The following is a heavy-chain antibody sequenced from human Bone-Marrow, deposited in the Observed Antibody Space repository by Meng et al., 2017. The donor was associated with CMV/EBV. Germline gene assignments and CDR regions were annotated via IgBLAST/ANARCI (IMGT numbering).Heavy chain of an antibody. CDR2: IWYDGSNK. D-gene: IGHD1-26*01. CDR3: ARDNSGSDDAFDI. V-gene: IGHV3-33*01. Sequence: GESLKISCAASGFTLSTCAMHWVRQAPGKGLEWVTVIWYDGSNKYYADSVKVRFTISRDNSKNTLYLQVNSLRAEDTAVYYFARDNSGSDDAFDIWGQGTMVTVSS. CDR1: GFTLSTCA. J-gene: IGHJ3*02.